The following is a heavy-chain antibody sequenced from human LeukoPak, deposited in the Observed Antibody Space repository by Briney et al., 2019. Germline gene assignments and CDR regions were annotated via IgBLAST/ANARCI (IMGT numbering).Heavy chain of an antibody. D-gene: IGHD3-22*01. CDR3: AKDYDSSGYYYGLDY. V-gene: IGHV3-23*01. J-gene: IGHJ4*02. CDR2: ISGSGGST. Sequence: GGSLRLSCAASGFTFSSYAMSWVRQAPGKGREWVSAISGSGGSTYYADSVKGRFTISRNNSRNTLYLQMSSLRAEDTAVYYCAKDYDSSGYYYGLDYWGQGTLVTVSS. CDR1: GFTFSSYA.